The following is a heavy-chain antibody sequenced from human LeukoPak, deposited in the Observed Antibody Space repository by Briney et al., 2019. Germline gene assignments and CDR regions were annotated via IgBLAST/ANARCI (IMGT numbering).Heavy chain of an antibody. CDR1: GFPFSTYE. CDR3: ARGDCSGGSCSSMDV. V-gene: IGHV3-13*04. D-gene: IGHD2-15*01. J-gene: IGHJ6*02. Sequence: GGSLRLSCAASGFPFSTYEMHWVRQATGKGLEWVSGINPAGDTYYPGSVKGRFTISREDAKNSFYLQMNSLRVGDTAVYYCARGDCSGGSCSSMDVWGQGTTVTVSS. CDR2: INPAGDT.